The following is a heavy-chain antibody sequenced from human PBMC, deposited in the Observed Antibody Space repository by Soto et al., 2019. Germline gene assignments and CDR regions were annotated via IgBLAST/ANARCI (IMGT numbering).Heavy chain of an antibody. V-gene: IGHV3-30*18. CDR1: GFTFSSYG. CDR3: AKDEVRDIVVVVAAGYCVS. D-gene: IGHD2-15*01. Sequence: QVQLVESGGGVVQPGRSLRLSCAASGFTFSSYGMHWVRQAPGKGLEWVAVISYDGSNKYYADSVKGRFTISRDNSKNTLYLQMNSLRAEDTAVYYCAKDEVRDIVVVVAAGYCVSWGQGTLVTVSS. CDR2: ISYDGSNK. J-gene: IGHJ5*02.